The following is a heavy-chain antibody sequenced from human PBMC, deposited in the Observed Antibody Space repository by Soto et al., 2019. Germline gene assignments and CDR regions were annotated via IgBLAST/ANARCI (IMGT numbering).Heavy chain of an antibody. V-gene: IGHV4-59*08. CDR1: GGSISSYY. Sequence: SETLSLTCTVSGGSISSYYWSWIRQPPGKGLEWIGYIYYSGSTNYNPSLKSRVTISVDTSKNQFSLKLSSVTAADTAVYYCARFSGSHDAFDIWGQGTMVTVSS. D-gene: IGHD1-26*01. CDR2: IYYSGST. J-gene: IGHJ3*02. CDR3: ARFSGSHDAFDI.